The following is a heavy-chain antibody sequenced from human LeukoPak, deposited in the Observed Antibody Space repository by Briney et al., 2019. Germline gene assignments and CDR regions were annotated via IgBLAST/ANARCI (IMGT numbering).Heavy chain of an antibody. J-gene: IGHJ3*02. CDR2: FDPEDGET. D-gene: IGHD4-17*01. V-gene: IGHV1-24*01. CDR3: ATDRYGDYVRYAFDI. Sequence: ASVKVSCKVSGYTLTELSMHWVRQAPGKGLEWMGGFDPEDGETIYAQKFQGRVTMTEGTSTDTAYMELSSLRSEDTAVYYCATDRYGDYVRYAFDIWGQGTMVTVSS. CDR1: GYTLTELS.